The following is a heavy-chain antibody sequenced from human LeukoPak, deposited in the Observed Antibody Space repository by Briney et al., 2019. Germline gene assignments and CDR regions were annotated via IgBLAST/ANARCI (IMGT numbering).Heavy chain of an antibody. V-gene: IGHV3-20*04. D-gene: IGHD5-18*01. CDR2: INWNGGST. CDR3: ARDGYSYGSIDY. CDR1: GFTFDDYG. Sequence: GGSLRLSCAASGFTFDDYGMSWVRQAPGKGLEWVSGINWNGGSTGYADSLKGRFTISRDNSKNTPYLQMNSLRAEDTAVYYCARDGYSYGSIDYWGQGTLVTVSS. J-gene: IGHJ4*02.